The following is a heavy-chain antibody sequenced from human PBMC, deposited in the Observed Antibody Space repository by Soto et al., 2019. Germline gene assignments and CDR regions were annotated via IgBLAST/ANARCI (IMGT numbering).Heavy chain of an antibody. Sequence: EVQLGESGGDLVQRGGSLKLSCTGLGVNFSGSALHWVRQPSGKGLEWVGRIRGRAKKYATSYATSVRGRFYLSRDDSKNTAFLQMNSLRDEDTGVYFCCGRGGDSLQDIWGQGTLVTVSS. J-gene: IGHJ4*02. D-gene: IGHD4-17*01. CDR2: IRGRAKKYAT. V-gene: IGHV3-73*01. CDR3: CGRGGDSLQDI. CDR1: GVNFSGSA.